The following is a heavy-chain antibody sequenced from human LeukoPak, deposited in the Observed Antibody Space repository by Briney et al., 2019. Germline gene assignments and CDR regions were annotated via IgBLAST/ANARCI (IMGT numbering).Heavy chain of an antibody. CDR3: ASSYSLGYCSGGSCYPLYYFDY. CDR2: INHSGST. J-gene: IGHJ4*02. CDR1: GYSISSGYY. D-gene: IGHD2-15*01. Sequence: PSETLSLTCAVSGYSISSGYYWGWIRQPPGKGLEWIGEINHSGSTNYNPSLKSRVTISVDTSKNQFSLKLSSVTAADTAVYYCASSYSLGYCSGGSCYPLYYFDYWGQGTLVTVSS. V-gene: IGHV4-38-2*01.